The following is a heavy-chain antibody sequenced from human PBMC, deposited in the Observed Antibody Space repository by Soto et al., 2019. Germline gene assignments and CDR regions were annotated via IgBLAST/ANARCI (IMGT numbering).Heavy chain of an antibody. Sequence: GGSLRLSCAASGFTFDDYAMHWVRQAPGKGLEWVSGISWNSGSIGYADSVKGRFTISRDNAKNSLYLQMNSLRAEDTALYYCAKDIDHTIVATSQHAFDIWGQGTMVTVS. V-gene: IGHV3-9*01. CDR3: AKDIDHTIVATSQHAFDI. J-gene: IGHJ3*02. D-gene: IGHD5-12*01. CDR1: GFTFDDYA. CDR2: ISWNSGSI.